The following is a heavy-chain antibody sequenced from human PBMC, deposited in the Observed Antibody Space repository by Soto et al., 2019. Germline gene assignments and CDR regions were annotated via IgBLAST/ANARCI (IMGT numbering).Heavy chain of an antibody. V-gene: IGHV3-15*07. CDR2: IKMKSDGGTT. J-gene: IGHJ4*02. CDR3: TTGYSRAWHDHK. Sequence: EVQLVESGGGLVKPGESLRLSCAASGFTFSSAWMNWVRQAPGKGLEWVGRIKMKSDGGTTDYAAPVKGRFTISRDDSGNTLYLQMNSLKTEDTAAYYCTTGYSRAWHDHKWGQGTLVTVSS. CDR1: GFTFSSAW. D-gene: IGHD1-1*01.